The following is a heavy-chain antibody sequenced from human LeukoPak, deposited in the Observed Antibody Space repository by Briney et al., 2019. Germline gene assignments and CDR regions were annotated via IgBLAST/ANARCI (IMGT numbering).Heavy chain of an antibody. J-gene: IGHJ4*02. CDR1: GYSFTSYW. CDR3: ARLSLQQLFRKLGRDVAFDY. D-gene: IGHD6-13*01. CDR2: IYPGDSDT. V-gene: IGHV5-51*01. Sequence: GESLKISCKGSGYSFTSYWIGWVRQMPGKGLEWMGIIYPGDSDTRYSPSFQGQVTISADKSISTAYLQWSSLKASDTAMYYCARLSLQQLFRKLGRDVAFDYWGQGTLVTVSS.